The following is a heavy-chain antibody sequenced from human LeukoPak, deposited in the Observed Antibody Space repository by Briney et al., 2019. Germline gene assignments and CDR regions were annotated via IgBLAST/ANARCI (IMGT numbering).Heavy chain of an antibody. CDR2: SKSKSDGGTR. D-gene: IGHD5-18*01. CDR3: TTDMAVYGYTYEQGDY. J-gene: IGHJ4*02. CDR1: GFTFRNAW. Sequence: KSGGSLRLSCEASGFTFRNAWMSWVRQAPGKGLEWVGRSKSKSDGGTREYAAPVKGRFSIARDDSKKTLFLQMSSLKTEDTAVYYCTTDMAVYGYTYEQGDYWGQGTLVTVSS. V-gene: IGHV3-15*01.